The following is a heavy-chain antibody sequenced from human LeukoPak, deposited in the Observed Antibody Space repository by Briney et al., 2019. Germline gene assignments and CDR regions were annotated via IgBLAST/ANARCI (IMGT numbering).Heavy chain of an antibody. J-gene: IGHJ3*02. CDR3: AKDFRFSLNGGCDAFDI. Sequence: PGGSLRLSCAASGFTFSSYAMSWVRQAPGKGLEWVSAISGSGGSTYYADSVKGRFTVSRDNSKNTLYLQMNSLRAEDTAVYYCAKDFRFSLNGGCDAFDIWGQGTMVTVSS. CDR2: ISGSGGST. V-gene: IGHV3-23*01. CDR1: GFTFSSYA. D-gene: IGHD6-25*01.